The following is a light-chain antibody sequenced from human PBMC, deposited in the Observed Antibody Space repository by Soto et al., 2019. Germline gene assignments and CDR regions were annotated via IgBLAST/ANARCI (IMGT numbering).Light chain of an antibody. CDR1: QSISNN. Sequence: EIVMTQSPATLSVSPGERATLSCRASQSISNNLAWYQQEPGQAPRLLIYGASTRATGIPARFSGSGSGTEFTLTISSLQSEDFAVYYCQQYNNWPRMFGQGTKVEIK. CDR2: GAS. V-gene: IGKV3-15*01. J-gene: IGKJ1*01. CDR3: QQYNNWPRM.